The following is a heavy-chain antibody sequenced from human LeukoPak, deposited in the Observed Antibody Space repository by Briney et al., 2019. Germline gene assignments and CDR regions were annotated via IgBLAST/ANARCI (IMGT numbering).Heavy chain of an antibody. Sequence: PGGSLRLSCAASGFTVSSNYMSWVRQAPGKGLEWVSVIYSGGSTYYADSVKGRFTISRDNSKNTLYLQMNSLRAEDTAVYYCARGIAAAANEDRFDPWGQGTLVTVSP. D-gene: IGHD6-13*01. CDR1: GFTVSSNY. CDR2: IYSGGST. V-gene: IGHV3-53*01. J-gene: IGHJ5*02. CDR3: ARGIAAAANEDRFDP.